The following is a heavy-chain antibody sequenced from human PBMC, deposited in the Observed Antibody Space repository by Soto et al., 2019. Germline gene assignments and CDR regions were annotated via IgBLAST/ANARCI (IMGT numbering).Heavy chain of an antibody. CDR3: ARTPYYYGSGSYDHWFDP. J-gene: IGHJ5*02. D-gene: IGHD3-10*01. Sequence: QVQLVQSGAEVKKPGASVKVSCKASGYTFTSYAVHWVRQAPGQRLEWMGWINAGNGNTKYSQKFQGRVTITRDTSASTAYMELSSLRSEDTAVYYCARTPYYYGSGSYDHWFDPWGQGTLVTVSS. V-gene: IGHV1-3*01. CDR1: GYTFTSYA. CDR2: INAGNGNT.